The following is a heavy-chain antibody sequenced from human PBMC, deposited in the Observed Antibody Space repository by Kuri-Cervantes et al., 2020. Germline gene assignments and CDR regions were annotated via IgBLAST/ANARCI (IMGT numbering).Heavy chain of an antibody. CDR3: ARVFDTYYMDV. V-gene: IGHV3-30*01. CDR1: GFSFSNFP. Sequence: GGSLRLSCITSGFSFSNFPMHWVRLAPGKGLEWVALISHDGSNNYYADSVKGRFTISRDNSRNTLYLQMNSLRAEDTAVYHCARVFDTYYMDVWGKGTTVTVSS. J-gene: IGHJ6*03. D-gene: IGHD3-10*02. CDR2: ISHDGSNN.